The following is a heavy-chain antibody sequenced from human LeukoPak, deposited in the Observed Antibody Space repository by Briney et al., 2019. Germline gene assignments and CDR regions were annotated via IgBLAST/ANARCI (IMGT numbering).Heavy chain of an antibody. D-gene: IGHD2-2*01. CDR3: ATKKLGYCSSTSCQKCWFDP. CDR1: GYTLTELS. V-gene: IGHV1-24*01. Sequence: ASVKVSCKVSGYTLTELSMQWVRQAPGKGLEWRGGFDPEDGETIYAQKFQGRVTMTEDTSTDTAYMELSSLRSEDTAVYYCATKKLGYCSSTSCQKCWFDPWGQGTLVTVSS. J-gene: IGHJ5*02. CDR2: FDPEDGET.